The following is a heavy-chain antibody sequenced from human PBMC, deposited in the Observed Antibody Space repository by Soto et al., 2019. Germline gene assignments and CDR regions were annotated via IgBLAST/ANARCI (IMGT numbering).Heavy chain of an antibody. J-gene: IGHJ6*02. V-gene: IGHV1-8*02. CDR1: GYDFTAYD. CDR3: GRGPSPRAPAGGTPYYYAMDV. D-gene: IGHD6-13*01. CDR2: MNPINGAT. Sequence: VQLVQSGAEAKQSGASVKVSCKASGYDFTAYDINWVRQASGQGLEWMGWMNPINGATGTARRFQGRVSLSRNTATGTAYLELTSLRSDDTAVYYCGRGPSPRAPAGGTPYYYAMDVWGQGTTVTVSS.